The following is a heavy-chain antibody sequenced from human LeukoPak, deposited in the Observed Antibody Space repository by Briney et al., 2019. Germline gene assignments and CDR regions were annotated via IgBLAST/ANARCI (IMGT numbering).Heavy chain of an antibody. CDR2: ISSSSSYI. CDR1: GFTFSSYS. J-gene: IGHJ4*02. V-gene: IGHV3-21*01. D-gene: IGHD2-8*01. CDR3: ARDCTNGVCYFPYYFDS. Sequence: GGSLRLSCAASGFTFSSYSMNWVRQAPGKGLEWVSSISSSSSYIYYADSVKGRFTISRDNAKNSLYLQMNSLRAEDTAVYYCARDCTNGVCYFPYYFDSWGQGTLVSVSS.